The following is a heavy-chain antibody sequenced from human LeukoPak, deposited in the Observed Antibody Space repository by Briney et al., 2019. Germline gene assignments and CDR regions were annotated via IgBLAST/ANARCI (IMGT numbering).Heavy chain of an antibody. CDR1: GYPFSSYW. J-gene: IGHJ4*02. V-gene: IGHV3-74*01. D-gene: IGHD3-10*01. CDR2: INEGGSST. CDR3: AREPMVQGVTLDY. Sequence: PGGSLRLSCAGSGYPFSSYWMHWVRQVPGKGLVWVSRINEGGSSTSYADSVKGRFTLSRDNAKNTLYLQMNSLRAEDTAVYYCAREPMVQGVTLDYWGQGTLVTVSS.